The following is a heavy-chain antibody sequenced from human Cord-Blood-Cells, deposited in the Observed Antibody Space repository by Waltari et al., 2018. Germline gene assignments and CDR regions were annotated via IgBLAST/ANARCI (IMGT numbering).Heavy chain of an antibody. D-gene: IGHD3-3*01. V-gene: IGHV1-2*02. CDR1: GYTFTGYY. CDR2: INPNSGGT. J-gene: IGHJ4*02. Sequence: VQLVQSGAEVKKPGASVKVSCKASGYTFTGYYMHWVRQAPGQGLEWMGWINPNSGGTNYAQKFQGRVTMTRDTSISTAYMELSRLRSDDTAVYYCARDPISVLRFLEWLFDYWGQGTLVTVSS. CDR3: ARDPISVLRFLEWLFDY.